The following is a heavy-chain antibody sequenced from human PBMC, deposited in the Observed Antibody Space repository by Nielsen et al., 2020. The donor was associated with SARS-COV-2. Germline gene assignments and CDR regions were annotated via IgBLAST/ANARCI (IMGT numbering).Heavy chain of an antibody. V-gene: IGHV4-34*01. CDR1: GGSFSGYY. CDR3: ARLSRYTFGFDY. CDR2: INHSGST. J-gene: IGHJ4*02. D-gene: IGHD5-18*01. Sequence: SETLSLTCTVYGGSFSGYYWSWIRQSPGKGLEWIGEINHSGSTNYNPSLRSRVTIFVDTSKNQFSLKLNSVTVADTAMYYCARLSRYTFGFDYWGQGILVTVSS.